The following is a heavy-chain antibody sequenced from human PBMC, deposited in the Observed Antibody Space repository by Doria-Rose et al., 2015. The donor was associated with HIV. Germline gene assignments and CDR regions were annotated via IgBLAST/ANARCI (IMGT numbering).Heavy chain of an antibody. CDR2: IDHSGGT. CDR3: ARGRKLTAVGVVYFDS. CDR1: GGSFSTYF. V-gene: IGHV4-34*01. Sequence: QVQLQQWGGGLLKPSETLSLPCAVYGGSFSTYFWSWIRQSPDKGLEWMGEIDHSGGTKYSPSLNNRVAISLDTSKNQFSLNLTSVTAADTAVYYCARGRKLTAVGVVYFDSWGQGALITVSS. J-gene: IGHJ4*02. D-gene: IGHD2-8*02.